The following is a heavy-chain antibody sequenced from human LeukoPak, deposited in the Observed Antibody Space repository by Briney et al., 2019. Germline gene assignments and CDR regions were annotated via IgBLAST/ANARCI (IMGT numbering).Heavy chain of an antibody. D-gene: IGHD2-8*01. Sequence: GGSLRLSCAASGVTFSSYSMNWVRQAPGKGLEWVSSISSSSTYIYYADSVKGRFTISRDNAKNSLYLQMNSLRAEDTAVYYCARAVSCTNGACAHDAFHIWGRGTMVTVSS. V-gene: IGHV3-21*01. CDR1: GVTFSSYS. CDR3: ARAVSCTNGACAHDAFHI. CDR2: ISSSSTYI. J-gene: IGHJ3*02.